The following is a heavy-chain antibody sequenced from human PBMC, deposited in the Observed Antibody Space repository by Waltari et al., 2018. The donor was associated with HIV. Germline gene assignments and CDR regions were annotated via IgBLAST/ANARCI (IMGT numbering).Heavy chain of an antibody. CDR3: ARVPSMKPRGGTFHA. CDR2: INDGGTT. J-gene: IGHJ3*01. Sequence: QVQLQQWGAGLLKPSETLSLTCAVYGGSFSGSYWRWIRQPPGKGLGWIGEINDGGTTHCNPALKSRVSMSVDTAKNQFSLKLSAVTAADSGVYFCARVPSMKPRGGTFHAWGQGTMVTVSS. CDR1: GGSFSGSY. D-gene: IGHD3-22*01. V-gene: IGHV4-34*02.